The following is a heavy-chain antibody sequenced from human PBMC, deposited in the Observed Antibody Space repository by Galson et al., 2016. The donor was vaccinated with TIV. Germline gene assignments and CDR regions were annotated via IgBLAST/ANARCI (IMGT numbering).Heavy chain of an antibody. Sequence: SVKASCKASGYIFTSEGISWVRQAPGQGLEWMGWINTYNGDTNYTQKLQGRVTMATGTSTSTAYMELRSLRSDDTAVYYCARDVSHGLDVWGQGTTVTVSS. J-gene: IGHJ6*02. V-gene: IGHV1-18*01. CDR3: ARDVSHGLDV. CDR1: GYIFTSEG. CDR2: INTYNGDT.